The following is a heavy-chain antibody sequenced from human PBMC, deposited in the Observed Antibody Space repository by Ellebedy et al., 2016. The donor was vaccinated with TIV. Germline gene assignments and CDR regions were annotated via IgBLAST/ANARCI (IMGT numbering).Heavy chain of an antibody. CDR2: IWSDGNYR. D-gene: IGHD2-8*01. Sequence: GGSLRLXXAASGFIFSNYGMHWVRQAPGKGLEWAAVIWSDGNYRYYADSVKGRFTVSRDNSKNTLYLQMNSLRAEDTAVYYCARERCESNGYCNHDAFDIWGQGTMVTVSS. V-gene: IGHV3-33*01. J-gene: IGHJ3*02. CDR1: GFIFSNYG. CDR3: ARERCESNGYCNHDAFDI.